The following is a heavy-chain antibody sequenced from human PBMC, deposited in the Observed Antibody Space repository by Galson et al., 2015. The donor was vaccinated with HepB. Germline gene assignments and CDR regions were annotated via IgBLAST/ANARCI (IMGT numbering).Heavy chain of an antibody. CDR1: GYTFTSYD. CDR2: MNPNSGNT. CDR3: ARACSSSWFQASYYYYGMDV. J-gene: IGHJ6*02. D-gene: IGHD6-13*01. V-gene: IGHV1-8*01. Sequence: SVKVSCKASGYTFTSYDINWVRQATGQGLEWMGWMNPNSGNTGYAQKFQGRVTMTRNTSISTAYVVLSSLRSEDTAVYYCARACSSSWFQASYYYYGMDVSVQGTPFTLSS.